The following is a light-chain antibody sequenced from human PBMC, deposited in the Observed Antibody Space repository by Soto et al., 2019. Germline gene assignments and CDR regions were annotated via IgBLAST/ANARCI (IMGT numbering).Light chain of an antibody. V-gene: IGKV1-8*01. J-gene: IGKJ4*01. CDR3: QQYHGYPLT. Sequence: AIRMTQSPSSLSASTGDRVTITCRASQGVSSYLAWYQQKPGEAPKLLIYAASTLQHGVPSRFSCSGSGTDFTLTISRLQSEDSANYYCQQYHGYPLTFGGGTKVEIK. CDR2: AAS. CDR1: QGVSSY.